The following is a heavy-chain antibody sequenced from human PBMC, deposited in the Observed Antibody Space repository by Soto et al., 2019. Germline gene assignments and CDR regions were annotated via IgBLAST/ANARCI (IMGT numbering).Heavy chain of an antibody. D-gene: IGHD3-3*01. Sequence: ASVKVSCKASGYTFTSYGISWVRQAPGQGLEWMGWISAYNGNTNYAQKFQGRVTMTTDTSTSTAYMELRSLRSDDTAVYYCASENYDFWSGLSPAPFDLWGQGTLVTVSS. V-gene: IGHV1-18*01. CDR1: GYTFTSYG. CDR2: ISAYNGNT. J-gene: IGHJ5*02. CDR3: ASENYDFWSGLSPAPFDL.